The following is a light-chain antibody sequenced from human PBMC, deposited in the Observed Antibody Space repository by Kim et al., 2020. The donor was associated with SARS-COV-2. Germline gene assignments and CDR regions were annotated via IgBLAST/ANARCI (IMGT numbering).Light chain of an antibody. CDR1: QSISSH. J-gene: IGKJ3*01. CDR3: QKSYITPFT. V-gene: IGKV1-39*01. CDR2: AAS. Sequence: DIQMTQSPSSLSASVGDRVTITCRTTQSISSHLNWYQQKPGRAPKLLISAASTLQGGVPSRFSGSGSETDFTLTICSLQPEDFATYFCQKSYITPFTFGPGTKVDIK.